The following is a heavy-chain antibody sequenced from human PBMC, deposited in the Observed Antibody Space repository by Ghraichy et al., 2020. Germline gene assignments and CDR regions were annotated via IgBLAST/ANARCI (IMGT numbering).Heavy chain of an antibody. D-gene: IGHD2-8*01. V-gene: IGHV3-23*01. J-gene: IGHJ5*02. CDR2: NCGRSDCK. CDR3: SKGRGAGLLYFFDP. Sequence: GGSLKLSCAASGFIFNDYVMTWVRQAPGKGLEWVASNCGRSDCKNYADSVKGRFTISRDNSKDTVFLQMNSLSAEDTAVYYCSKGRGAGLLYFFDPWGQGTLVTVSS. CDR1: GFIFNDYV.